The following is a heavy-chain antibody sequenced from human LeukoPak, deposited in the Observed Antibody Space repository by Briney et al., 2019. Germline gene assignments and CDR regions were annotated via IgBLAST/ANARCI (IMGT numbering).Heavy chain of an antibody. CDR1: GFTFSSYS. CDR2: ISSSSSTI. D-gene: IGHD4-17*01. V-gene: IGHV3-48*01. J-gene: IGHJ4*02. Sequence: GGSLRLSCAASGFTFSSYSMNWVRQAPGKGLELVSYISSSSSTIYYADSVKGRFTISRDNAKNSLYLQMNSLRAEDTAVYYCARGVFRYGEGHCFSDYWGQGTLVTVSS. CDR3: ARGVFRYGEGHCFSDY.